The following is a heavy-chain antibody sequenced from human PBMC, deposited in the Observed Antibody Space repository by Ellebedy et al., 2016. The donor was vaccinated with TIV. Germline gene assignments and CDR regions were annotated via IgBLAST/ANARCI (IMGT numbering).Heavy chain of an antibody. CDR2: ISGRGGST. CDR1: GFTFSNYG. CDR3: AKPGQLPYFDS. D-gene: IGHD4-11*01. Sequence: GESLKISXAASGFTFSNYGMNWVRQAPGKGLECVSGISGRGGSTYYADSVKGRFTIARDNSRNTLYLQMNNLRVEDTAMYYCAKPGQLPYFDSWGQGTLVTVSS. V-gene: IGHV3-23*01. J-gene: IGHJ4*02.